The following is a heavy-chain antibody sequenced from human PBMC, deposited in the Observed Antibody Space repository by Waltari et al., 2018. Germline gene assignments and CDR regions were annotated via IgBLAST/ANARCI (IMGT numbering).Heavy chain of an antibody. CDR2: LNEDGSSK. D-gene: IGHD6-19*01. J-gene: IGHJ4*02. Sequence: EVQLVESGGGLVRPGGSLRLSCAASGFTFSTYWMTWFRQAPGKGLEWVASLNEDGSSKYYLDSVKGRFTISRDNARNSLYLQMNGLRVEDTAVYYCAKDVDSSGWLALDYWGQGTLVTVSS. CDR1: GFTFSTYW. CDR3: AKDVDSSGWLALDY. V-gene: IGHV3-7*01.